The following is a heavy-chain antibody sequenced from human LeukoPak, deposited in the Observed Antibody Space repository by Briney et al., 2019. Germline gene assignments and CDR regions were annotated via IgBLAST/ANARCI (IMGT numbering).Heavy chain of an antibody. J-gene: IGHJ5*02. CDR2: IYYTGST. V-gene: IGHV4-34*11. D-gene: IGHD5-12*01. CDR1: GGSFSGYY. CDR3: ARVEDSGYDYRGRFDP. Sequence: SETLSLTCAVYGGSFSGYYWSWIRQPPGKGLEWIGYIYYTGSTNYNPSLKSRVTISVDTSKNQFSLKLSSVTAADTAVYYCARVEDSGYDYRGRFDPWGQGTLVTVSS.